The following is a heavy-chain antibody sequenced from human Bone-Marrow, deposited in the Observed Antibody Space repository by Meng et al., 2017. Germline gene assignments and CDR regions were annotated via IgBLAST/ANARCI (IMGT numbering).Heavy chain of an antibody. J-gene: IGHJ2*01. V-gene: IGHV3-23*01. Sequence: GESLKISCAAFGFTFSSHAMSWVRQAPGKGLEWVSSISLSTTGTNYADSVKGRFTISRDNSKNTVYLQMNSLRVEDTAVYYCAKGRTDGYWYFDLWGRGTLVTVSS. CDR2: ISLSTTGT. D-gene: IGHD3/OR15-3a*01. CDR3: AKGRTDGYWYFDL. CDR1: GFTFSSHA.